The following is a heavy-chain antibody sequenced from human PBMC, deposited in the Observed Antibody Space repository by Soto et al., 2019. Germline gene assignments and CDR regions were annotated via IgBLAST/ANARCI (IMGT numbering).Heavy chain of an antibody. V-gene: IGHV3-9*01. J-gene: IGHJ4*02. CDR1: GFTFDDYA. CDR2: ISWNSGSI. CDR3: AKADCGGDCSYYFDY. D-gene: IGHD2-21*02. Sequence: EVQLVESGGGLVQPGRSLRLSCAASGFTFDDYAMHWVRQAPGKGLEWVSGISWNSGSIGYADSVKGRFTISRDNAKNSLYLQMNSLRAEDTSLYYCAKADCGGDCSYYFDYWGQGTLVTVSS.